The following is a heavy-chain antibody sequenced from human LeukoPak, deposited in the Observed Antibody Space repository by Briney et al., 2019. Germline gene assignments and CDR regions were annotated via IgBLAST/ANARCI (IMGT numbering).Heavy chain of an antibody. CDR2: IIPILGIA. CDR1: GGTFSSYA. CDR3: ARDVTATTSQEIDY. D-gene: IGHD4-17*01. V-gene: IGHV1-69*04. J-gene: IGHJ4*02. Sequence: SVKVSCKASGGTFSSYAISWVRQAPGQGLEWMGRIIPILGIANYAQKFQGRVTITADKSTSTAYMELSSLRSEDTAVYYCARDVTATTSQEIDYWGQGTLVTVSS.